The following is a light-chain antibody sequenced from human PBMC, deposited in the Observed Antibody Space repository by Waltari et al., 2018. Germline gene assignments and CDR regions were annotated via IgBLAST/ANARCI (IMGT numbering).Light chain of an antibody. J-gene: IGKJ1*01. V-gene: IGKV1-9*01. Sequence: IQLTQSPSSLSASVGDRVTITCRASQGISDFLAWYQQKPGKVPKLLIYAASTLQSGVPSRFSGSGSGTDFTLTITSLQPEDFATYYCQLLNSSQWTFGQGTKVEIK. CDR3: QLLNSSQWT. CDR1: QGISDF. CDR2: AAS.